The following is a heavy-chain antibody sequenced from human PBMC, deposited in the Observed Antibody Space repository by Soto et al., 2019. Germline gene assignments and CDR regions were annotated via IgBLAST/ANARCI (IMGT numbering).Heavy chain of an antibody. CDR2: IIPILGIA. D-gene: IGHD3-10*01. Sequence: QVQLVQSGAEVKKPGSSVKVSCKASGGTFSSYTISWVRQAPGQGLEWMGRIIPILGIANYAQKFQGRVTITADKSTSTGYMELSSLRSEDTAVDYCAREPLLEVPDYWGQGTLVTVSS. CDR1: GGTFSSYT. CDR3: AREPLLEVPDY. V-gene: IGHV1-69*08. J-gene: IGHJ4*02.